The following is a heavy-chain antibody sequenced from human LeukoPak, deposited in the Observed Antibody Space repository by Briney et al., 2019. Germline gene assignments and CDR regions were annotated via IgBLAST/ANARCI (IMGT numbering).Heavy chain of an antibody. V-gene: IGHV4-34*01. Sequence: SETLSLTCAVYGGSFSGYYWSWIRQPPGKGLEWIGEINHSGSTNYNPSLKSRVTISVDTSKNQFSLKLSSVTAADTAAYYCARGLVDRAYTIFGVAIIGFYIDYWGQGRLVTVSS. CDR3: ARGLVDRAYTIFGVAIIGFYIDY. D-gene: IGHD3-3*01. CDR2: INHSGST. CDR1: GGSFSGYY. J-gene: IGHJ4*02.